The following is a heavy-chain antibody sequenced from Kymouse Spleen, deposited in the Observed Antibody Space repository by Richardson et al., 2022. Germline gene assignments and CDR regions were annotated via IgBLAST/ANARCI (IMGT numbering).Heavy chain of an antibody. CDR3: ARRGCSSTSCYGNWFDP. Sequence: QLQLQESGPGLVKPSETLSLTCTVSGGSISSSSYYWGWIRQPPGKGLEWIGSIYYSGSTYYNPSLKSRVTISVDTSKNQFSLKLSSVTAADTAVYYCARRGCSSTSCYGNWFDPWGQGTLVTVSS. D-gene: IGHD2-2*02. J-gene: IGHJ5*02. CDR2: IYYSGST. CDR1: GGSISSSSYY. V-gene: IGHV4-39*01.